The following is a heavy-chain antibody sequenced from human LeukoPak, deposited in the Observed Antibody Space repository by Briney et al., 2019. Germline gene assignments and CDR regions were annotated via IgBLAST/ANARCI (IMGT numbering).Heavy chain of an antibody. CDR2: INHSGST. CDR1: GGSSSGYY. V-gene: IGHV4-34*01. CDR3: ARNSVVVAAMYYFDY. Sequence: MPSETLSLTCAVYGGSSSGYYWSWIRQPPGKGLEWIGEINHSGSTNYNPSLKSRVTISVDTSKNQFSLKLSSVTAADTAVYYCARNSVVVAAMYYFDYWGQGTLVTVTS. D-gene: IGHD2-15*01. J-gene: IGHJ4*02.